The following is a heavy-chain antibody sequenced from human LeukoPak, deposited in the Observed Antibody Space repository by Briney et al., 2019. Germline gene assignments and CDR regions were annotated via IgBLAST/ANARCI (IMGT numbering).Heavy chain of an antibody. CDR1: GFTFSPLG. V-gene: IGHV3-48*02. Sequence: QPGGSLRLSCAASGFTFSPLGRNWVRQAPGRGLEWVSYISSGSSTTYYADSVKGRFTISRDNAKNSLYLQLNSLRDEDTAVYYCARGRGLTLSYHYFDYWGQGTLVTVSS. CDR3: ARGRGLTLSYHYFDY. CDR2: ISSGSSTT. D-gene: IGHD3-10*01. J-gene: IGHJ4*02.